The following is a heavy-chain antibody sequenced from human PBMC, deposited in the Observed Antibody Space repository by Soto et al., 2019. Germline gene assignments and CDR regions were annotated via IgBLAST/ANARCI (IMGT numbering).Heavy chain of an antibody. CDR3: VRPDSNGYYSH. J-gene: IGHJ4*02. Sequence: GESLKISCKGSGYSFTNYWIGWVRQMPGKGLEWMGIINPADSDTRYSPSFQGQVTVSADKSISTAYLQRGSLKASDTAIYYCVRPDSNGYYSHWGQGTPVTVS. CDR1: GYSFTNYW. D-gene: IGHD3-22*01. CDR2: INPADSDT. V-gene: IGHV5-51*01.